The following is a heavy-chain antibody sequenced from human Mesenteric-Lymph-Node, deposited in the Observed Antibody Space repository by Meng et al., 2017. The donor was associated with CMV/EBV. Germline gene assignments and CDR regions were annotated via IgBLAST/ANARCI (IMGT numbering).Heavy chain of an antibody. CDR1: RFTFSTYA. J-gene: IGHJ4*02. V-gene: IGHV3-23*01. CDR2: VSGSGDRT. CDR3: VKTYYDILTNIDY. Sequence: CAASRFTFSTYAMGWVRQAPGKGVEWVSDVSGSGDRTYYAGSVKGQFTISRDNSKNTLCLQMNSLRAEDTALYCCVKTYYDILTNIDYWGQGTLVTVSS. D-gene: IGHD3-9*01.